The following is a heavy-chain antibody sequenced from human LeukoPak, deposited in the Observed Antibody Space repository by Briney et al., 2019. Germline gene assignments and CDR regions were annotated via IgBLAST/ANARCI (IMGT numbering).Heavy chain of an antibody. J-gene: IGHJ4*02. CDR3: VRVADGRSLNYFDH. D-gene: IGHD5-24*01. CDR1: GFTFSRYA. V-gene: IGHV3-64*04. Sequence: GGSLRLSCSASGFTFSRYAMHWVRQAPGKGLEYVSAISSNGGSTYYADSVKGRFTISRDNAENSQYLQMNSLRDEDTAMFYCVRVADGRSLNYFDHWGQGTLVTVSS. CDR2: ISSNGGST.